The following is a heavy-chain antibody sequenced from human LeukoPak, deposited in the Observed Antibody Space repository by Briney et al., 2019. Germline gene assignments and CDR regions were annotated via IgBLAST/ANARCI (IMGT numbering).Heavy chain of an antibody. CDR2: INPSGGST. Sequence: ASVKVSCKASGYTFTSYYMHWVRQAPGQGLEWMGIINPSGGSTSYAQKFQGRVTMTRDTSTSTVYMELSSLRSEDTAVYYCARDDRDSSSWSEKFDYWGQGTLVTVSS. J-gene: IGHJ4*02. V-gene: IGHV1-46*01. D-gene: IGHD6-13*01. CDR1: GYTFTSYY. CDR3: ARDDRDSSSWSEKFDY.